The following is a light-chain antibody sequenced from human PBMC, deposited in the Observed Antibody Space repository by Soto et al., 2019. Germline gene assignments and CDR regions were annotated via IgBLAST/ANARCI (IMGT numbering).Light chain of an antibody. CDR3: QQRFNWPRFT. V-gene: IGKV3-11*01. CDR2: DAS. J-gene: IGKJ2*01. Sequence: EIVLTQSPATLSLSPGERATLSCRASQSVSSYLAWYQQKPGQAPRLLIYDASTTSTGIPARFSGGGSGTDFSLTISSLEPEDVAVYYCQQRFNWPRFTFGPGTKLEIK. CDR1: QSVSSY.